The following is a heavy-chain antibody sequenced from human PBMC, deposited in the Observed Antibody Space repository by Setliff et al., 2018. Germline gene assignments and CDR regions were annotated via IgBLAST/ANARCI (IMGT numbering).Heavy chain of an antibody. J-gene: IGHJ5*02. D-gene: IGHD3-10*01. Sequence: GESLKISCKGPGYSFTSYWIGWVRQMPGKGLEWMGIIYPGDSDTRYSPSFQGQVTISADKSISTAYLQWSSLRASDTAIYYCARHPYYYGSGTYLDNNNRWFDPWGQGTLVTVSS. V-gene: IGHV5-51*01. CDR3: ARHPYYYGSGTYLDNNNRWFDP. CDR2: IYPGDSDT. CDR1: GYSFTSYW.